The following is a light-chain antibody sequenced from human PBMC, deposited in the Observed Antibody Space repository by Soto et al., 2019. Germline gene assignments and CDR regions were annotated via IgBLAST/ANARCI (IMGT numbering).Light chain of an antibody. CDR2: GNS. J-gene: IGLJ2*01. CDR3: QSYDCSLSAAV. CDR1: SSNIGAGYD. V-gene: IGLV1-40*01. Sequence: QSVLTQPPSVSGAPGQSVTISCTGSSSNIGAGYDVHWYQQLPGTAPKLLIYGNSNRPSGVPDRFSGSKSGTSASLAITGLQAEDEADYYCQSYDCSLSAAVFGGGTKLTVL.